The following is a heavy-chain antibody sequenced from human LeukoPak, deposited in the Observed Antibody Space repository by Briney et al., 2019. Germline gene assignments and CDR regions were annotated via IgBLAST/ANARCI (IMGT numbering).Heavy chain of an antibody. CDR1: GYTFTGYY. D-gene: IGHD3-9*01. CDR3: ATLGPFDWLPRFDP. J-gene: IGHJ5*02. V-gene: IGHV1-2*02. CDR2: INPNSGGT. Sequence: ASVKVSCKASGYTFTGYYMHWVRQAPGQGLEWMGWINPNSGGTNYAQKFQGRVTMTRDTSISTAYMELSRLRSDDTAVYYCATLGPFDWLPRFDPWGQGTLVTVSS.